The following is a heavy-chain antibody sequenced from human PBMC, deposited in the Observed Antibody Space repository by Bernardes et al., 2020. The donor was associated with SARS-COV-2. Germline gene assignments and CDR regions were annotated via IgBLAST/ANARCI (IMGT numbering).Heavy chain of an antibody. CDR2: IYYRGNT. Sequence: SETLSLTCTVSGGSISSSTVYWGWVHQPPGKGLEWIGSIYYRGNTYYSASLKSRVTISIDTSKNQFSLKLSSVTAADTAVYYCVRVAAGYYYQYGMDVWGQGTTVTVS. J-gene: IGHJ6*02. CDR3: VRVAAGYYYQYGMDV. D-gene: IGHD6-19*01. CDR1: GGSISSSTVY. V-gene: IGHV4-39*01.